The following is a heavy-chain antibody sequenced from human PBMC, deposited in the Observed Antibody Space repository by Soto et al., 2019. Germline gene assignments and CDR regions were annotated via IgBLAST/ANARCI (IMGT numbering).Heavy chain of an antibody. CDR3: AKFGYIVLVPTWGDV. V-gene: IGHV3-23*01. D-gene: IGHD2-2*01. CDR2: ISGSGGST. Sequence: GGSLRLSCAASGFTFSSNAMSWVLQAPGRGLEWVSAISGSGGSTYYADSVKGRFTISRDNSKNTLYLQMNSLRAEDTAVYYCAKFGYIVLVPTWGDVWGQGTTVTVSS. CDR1: GFTFSSNA. J-gene: IGHJ6*02.